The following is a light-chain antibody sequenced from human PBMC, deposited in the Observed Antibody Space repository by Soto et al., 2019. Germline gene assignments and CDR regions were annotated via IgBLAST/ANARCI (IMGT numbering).Light chain of an antibody. CDR3: QQSGSSPLT. CDR1: QSVSSSY. V-gene: IGKV3-20*01. Sequence: EIVLTQSPGTLSLSPGERATLSCRASQSVSSSYLAWYQQKPGQAPRLLIYGASSRATGIPDRFSGSGSGTYCPLTISRLEPEDFAVYYCQQSGSSPLTFGGGTKVEIK. J-gene: IGKJ4*01. CDR2: GAS.